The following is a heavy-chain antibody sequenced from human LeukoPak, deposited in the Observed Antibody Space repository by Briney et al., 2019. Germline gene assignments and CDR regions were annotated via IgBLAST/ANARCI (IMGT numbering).Heavy chain of an antibody. Sequence: GASVKVSCKASGGTFSSYAISWVRQAPGQGLEWMGRIIPIFGTANYAQKFQGRVTITTDESTSTAYMELSSLRSEDTAVYYCAREGKNYYDSSGGYYFDYWGQGTLVTVSS. J-gene: IGHJ4*02. CDR3: AREGKNYYDSSGGYYFDY. CDR2: IIPIFGTA. V-gene: IGHV1-69*05. D-gene: IGHD3-22*01. CDR1: GGTFSSYA.